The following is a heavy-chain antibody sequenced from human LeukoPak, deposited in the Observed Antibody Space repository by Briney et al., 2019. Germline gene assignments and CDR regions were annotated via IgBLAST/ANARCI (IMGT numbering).Heavy chain of an antibody. D-gene: IGHD5-12*01. J-gene: IGHJ6*04. CDR1: GGSISRGGYY. V-gene: IGHV4-31*03. CDR3: ARVVANYYYGMDV. CDR2: IYYSGST. Sequence: SQTLSLTCTVSGGSISRGGYYWSWIRQPPGEGLEWIGYIYYSGSTYYNPSLKSRVNISVDTSKNQFSLKLSSVTAADTAVYYCARVVANYYYGMDVWGKGTTVTVSS.